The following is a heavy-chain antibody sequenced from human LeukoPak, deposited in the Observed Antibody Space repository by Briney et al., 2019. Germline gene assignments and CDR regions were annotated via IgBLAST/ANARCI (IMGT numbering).Heavy chain of an antibody. CDR2: IYSGGTT. V-gene: IGHV3-53*01. CDR1: GFTVSNNY. D-gene: IGHD3-22*01. CDR3: ARVYDSSGYYYRSWYFDL. J-gene: IGHJ2*01. Sequence: PGGSLRLSCAASGFTVSNNYMSWVRQAPGEGLEWVSVIYSGGTTYYADSVKGRFIISRDNSKNTLYLQMNSLRAEDTAVYYCARVYDSSGYYYRSWYFDLWGRGTLVTVSS.